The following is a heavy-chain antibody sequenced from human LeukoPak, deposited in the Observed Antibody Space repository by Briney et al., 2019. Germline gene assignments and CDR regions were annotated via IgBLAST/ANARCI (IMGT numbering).Heavy chain of an antibody. D-gene: IGHD3-22*01. CDR3: AKDRTHVSSGYYGSAFDI. CDR2: ISGSGGST. Sequence: GGSLRLSCAASGFTFSSYAMSWVRQAPGKGLEWVSAISGSGGSTYYADSVKGRFTISRDNSKNTLYLQMNSLRAEDTAVYYCAKDRTHVSSGYYGSAFDIWGQGTMVTVSS. V-gene: IGHV3-23*01. CDR1: GFTFSSYA. J-gene: IGHJ3*02.